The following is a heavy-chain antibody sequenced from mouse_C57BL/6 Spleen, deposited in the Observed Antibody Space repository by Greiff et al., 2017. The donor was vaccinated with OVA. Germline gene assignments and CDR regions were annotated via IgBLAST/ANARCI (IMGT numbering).Heavy chain of an antibody. V-gene: IGHV1-50*01. CDR3: ARRGYLYLYFDV. D-gene: IGHD5-1*01. CDR1: GYTFTSYW. Sequence: QVQLQQPGAELVKPGASVKLSCKASGYTFTSYWMQWVHQRPGQGLEWIGVIDPSDSYTNYNQTFKGKATLTVDTSSSTAYMQLSSLTSEDSAVYYCARRGYLYLYFDVWGTGTTVTVSS. J-gene: IGHJ1*03. CDR2: IDPSDSYT.